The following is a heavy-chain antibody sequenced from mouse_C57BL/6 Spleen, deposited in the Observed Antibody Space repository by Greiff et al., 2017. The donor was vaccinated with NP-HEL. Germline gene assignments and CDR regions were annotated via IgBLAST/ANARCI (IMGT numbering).Heavy chain of an antibody. V-gene: IGHV1-15*01. J-gene: IGHJ2*01. CDR1: GYTFTDYE. Sequence: QVQLHQSGAELVRPGASVTLSCKASGYTFTDYEMHWVKQTPVHGLEWIGAIDPETGGTAYNQKFKGKAILTADKSSSTAYMELRSLTSEDSAVYYCTRGITTVVQFDYWGQGTTLTVSS. D-gene: IGHD1-1*01. CDR3: TRGITTVVQFDY. CDR2: IDPETGGT.